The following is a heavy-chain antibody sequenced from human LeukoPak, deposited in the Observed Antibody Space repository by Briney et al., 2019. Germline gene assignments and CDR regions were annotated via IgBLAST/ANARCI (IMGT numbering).Heavy chain of an antibody. V-gene: IGHV3-9*01. CDR2: ISWNRGSI. Sequence: GGSLRLSCAASVLTFYVYATHCAPHAPGRGLEWGSGISWNRGSIGYADSVQGQFTISIDNAKNSLYLQMNSLRAEDTALYYCAKDIRGGIAAAVNAFDIWGQGTMVTVSS. CDR3: AKDIRGGIAAAVNAFDI. D-gene: IGHD6-13*01. CDR1: VLTFYVYA. J-gene: IGHJ3*02.